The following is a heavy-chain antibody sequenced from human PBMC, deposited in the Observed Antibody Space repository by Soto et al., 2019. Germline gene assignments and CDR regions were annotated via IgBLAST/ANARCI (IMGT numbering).Heavy chain of an antibody. Sequence: GGSLRLSCAASGFTFSSYAMSWVRQAPGKGLEWVSAISGSGGSTYYADSVKGRFTISRDNSKNTLYLQMNSLRAEDTAVYYCAKDGRGKYRVDTKVASDYWGQGTLVTVSS. CDR2: ISGSGGST. D-gene: IGHD2-15*01. CDR1: GFTFSSYA. CDR3: AKDGRGKYRVDTKVASDY. V-gene: IGHV3-23*01. J-gene: IGHJ4*02.